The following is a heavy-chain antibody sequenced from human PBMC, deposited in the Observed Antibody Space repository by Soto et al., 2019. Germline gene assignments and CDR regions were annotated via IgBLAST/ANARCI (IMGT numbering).Heavy chain of an antibody. V-gene: IGHV1-69*01. CDR2: LIPIFGTP. Sequence: QVQLVQTGAEVKKPGSSVKVSCKASGDTFSRFTISWVRQAPGHGLEWMGGLIPIFGTPNYGQKFQGRVTITADESTSTAYMELSGLISEDTAVYYCATQNAVRSYIWFDSWGQGTLVTVSS. CDR3: ATQNAVRSYIWFDS. CDR1: GDTFSRFT. J-gene: IGHJ5*01. D-gene: IGHD3-10*02.